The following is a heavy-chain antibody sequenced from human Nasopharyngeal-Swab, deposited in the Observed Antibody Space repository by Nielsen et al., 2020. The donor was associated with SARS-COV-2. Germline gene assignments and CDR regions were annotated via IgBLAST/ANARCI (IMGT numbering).Heavy chain of an antibody. J-gene: IGHJ6*03. CDR1: GFTFSSYS. V-gene: IGHV3-48*02. D-gene: IGHD2-2*02. Sequence: LSLTCAASGFTFSSYSMNWVRQAPGKGLEWVSYISSSSSTIYYADSVKGRFTISRDNAKNSLYLQKNSLRDEDTAVYYCARDKPAAIRSYYYYMDVWGKGTTVTVSS. CDR2: ISSSSSTI. CDR3: ARDKPAAIRSYYYYMDV.